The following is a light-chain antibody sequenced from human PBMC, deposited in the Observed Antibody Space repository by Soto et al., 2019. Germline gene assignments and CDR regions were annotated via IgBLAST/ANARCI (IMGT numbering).Light chain of an antibody. CDR2: GAF. CDR3: QHYKNWPPLT. J-gene: IGKJ4*01. CDR1: QSVSYN. V-gene: IGKV3-15*01. Sequence: EIVMTQSPATLSVSPGETATLSCRASQSVSYNLAWYQQKPGQSPRLLIYGAFTRSTGIPARFSGSGSVTEFTLTISSLQSEDFAVYYCQHYKNWPPLTFGGGTKVEIK.